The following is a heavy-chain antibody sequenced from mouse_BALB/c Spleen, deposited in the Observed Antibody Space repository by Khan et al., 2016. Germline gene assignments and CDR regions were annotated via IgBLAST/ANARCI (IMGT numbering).Heavy chain of an antibody. CDR1: GYTFSNYW. CDR3: ARGYFGSNYFDY. CDR2: IYPGDGDT. D-gene: IGHD1-1*01. V-gene: IGHV1-87*01. J-gene: IGHJ2*01. Sequence: QVQLQQPGAELARPGASVKLSCKASGYTFSNYWMQWVKQRPGQGLEWVGAIYPGDGDTRYTQKFKGKATLTADKSSSTAYMQLSSLASEDSAVYYCARGYFGSNYFDYWGQGTTLTVSS.